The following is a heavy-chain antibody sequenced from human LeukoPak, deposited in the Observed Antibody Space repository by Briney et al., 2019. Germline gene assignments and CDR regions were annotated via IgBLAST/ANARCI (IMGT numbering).Heavy chain of an antibody. D-gene: IGHD2-2*01. V-gene: IGHV1-69*04. CDR1: GGTFSSYA. CDR2: IIPIRGIA. CDR3: ASRYCSSTSCIFDY. J-gene: IGHJ4*02. Sequence: GSSVKVSCKASGGTFSSYAISWVRQAPGQGLEWMGRIIPIRGIANYAQKFQGRVTITADKSTSTAYMELSSLRSEHTAVYYCASRYCSSTSCIFDYWGQGTLVTVSS.